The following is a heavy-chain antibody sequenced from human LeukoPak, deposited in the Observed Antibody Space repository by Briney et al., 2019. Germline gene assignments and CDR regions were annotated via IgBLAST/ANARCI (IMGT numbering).Heavy chain of an antibody. Sequence: SGTLSLTCGVSGGSITNTNYWTWVRPPPGKGLEWIGEVNLQGSTNYNPSLMGRVAISVDKSENHISLQLTSVTAADTAVYYCAREGGPYRPLDYSGQGTLVTVSS. V-gene: IGHV4-4*02. CDR2: VNLQGST. CDR3: AREGGPYRPLDY. CDR1: GGSITNTNY. J-gene: IGHJ4*02.